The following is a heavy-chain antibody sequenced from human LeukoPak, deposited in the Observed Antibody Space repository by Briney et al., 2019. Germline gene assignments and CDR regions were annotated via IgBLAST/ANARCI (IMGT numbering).Heavy chain of an antibody. V-gene: IGHV1-2*04. CDR3: ARIAVAGTDAFDI. D-gene: IGHD6-19*01. CDR1: GYTLTELS. J-gene: IGHJ3*02. Sequence: ASVKVSCKVSGYTLTELSMHWVRQAPGQGLEWMGWINPNSGGTNYAQKFQGWVTMTRDTSISTAYMELSRLRSDDTAVYYCARIAVAGTDAFDIWGQGTMVTVSS. CDR2: INPNSGGT.